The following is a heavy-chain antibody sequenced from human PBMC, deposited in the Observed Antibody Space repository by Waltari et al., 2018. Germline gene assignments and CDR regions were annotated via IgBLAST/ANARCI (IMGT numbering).Heavy chain of an antibody. V-gene: IGHV4-31*03. Sequence: QVQLQESGPGLVKPSQTLSLTCTVSGGSISSGGYYCSWIRQHPGKGLEWIGYIYHSGSTYYNPSLKSRVTISVDRSKNQFSLKLSSVTAADTAVYYCARASGVEGGDAFDIWGQGTMVTVSS. D-gene: IGHD3-3*01. CDR2: IYHSGST. CDR1: GGSISSGGYY. CDR3: ARASGVEGGDAFDI. J-gene: IGHJ3*02.